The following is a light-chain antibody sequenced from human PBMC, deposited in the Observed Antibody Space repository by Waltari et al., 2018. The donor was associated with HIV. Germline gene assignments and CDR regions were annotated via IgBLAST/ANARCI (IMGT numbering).Light chain of an antibody. CDR2: EVN. V-gene: IGLV2-23*02. CDR3: CSYAGSSTLG. J-gene: IGLJ2*01. Sequence: QSALTQPASVSGSPGQSITISCTGTSSDVGGYNYVSCYQQHPGKAPKLMLYEVNKRPSGIAIRWSGSKSGNTAYRTISGLQAEDAADYYCCSYAGSSTLGFGGGTKLTVL. CDR1: SSDVGGYNY.